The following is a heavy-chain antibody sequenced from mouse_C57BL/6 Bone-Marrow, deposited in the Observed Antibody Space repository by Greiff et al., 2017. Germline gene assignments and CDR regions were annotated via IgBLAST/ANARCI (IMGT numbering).Heavy chain of an antibody. Sequence: VQLQQSGAELAKPGASVKLSCKASGYTFTSYWMHWVKQRPGQGLEWIGYINPSSGYTKYTQKFKGQATLTADKSSNTAYMQLSSLTYEDSSVYYCARKGWLLRYFDVWGTGTTVTVSS. J-gene: IGHJ1*03. V-gene: IGHV1-7*01. CDR2: INPSSGYT. CDR3: ARKGWLLRYFDV. D-gene: IGHD2-3*01. CDR1: GYTFTSYW.